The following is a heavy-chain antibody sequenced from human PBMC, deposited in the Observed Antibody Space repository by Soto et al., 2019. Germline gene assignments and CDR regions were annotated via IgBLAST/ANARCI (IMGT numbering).Heavy chain of an antibody. V-gene: IGHV1-8*01. Sequence: ASVKVSCKASGYTFTSYDINWVRQATGQGLERMGWMNPNSGNTGYAQKFQGRVTMTRNTSISTAYMELSSLRSEDTAVYYCARCGYYDFWSGYYSGSRGAAYFDYWGQGTLVTVSS. CDR2: MNPNSGNT. CDR3: ARCGYYDFWSGYYSGSRGAAYFDY. CDR1: GYTFTSYD. J-gene: IGHJ4*02. D-gene: IGHD3-3*01.